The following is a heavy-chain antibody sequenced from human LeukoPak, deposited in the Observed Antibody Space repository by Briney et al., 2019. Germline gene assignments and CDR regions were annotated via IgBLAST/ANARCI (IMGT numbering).Heavy chain of an antibody. Sequence: ASVKVSCKASGGTFCSYAISWVRQAPGQGLEWMGGIIPIFGTANYAQKFQGRVTITTDESTSTAYMELSSLRSEDTAVYYCARAYELTGTTPPGLWFDPWGQGTLVTVSS. CDR2: IIPIFGTA. CDR3: ARAYELTGTTPPGLWFDP. V-gene: IGHV1-69*05. D-gene: IGHD1-20*01. J-gene: IGHJ5*02. CDR1: GGTFCSYA.